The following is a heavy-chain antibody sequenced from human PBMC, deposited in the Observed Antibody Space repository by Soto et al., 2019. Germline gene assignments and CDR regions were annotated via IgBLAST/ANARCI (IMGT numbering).Heavy chain of an antibody. D-gene: IGHD5-12*01. Sequence: ASETLSLTCTVSGVSISSYYWSWIRQPPGKGLEWIGYIYYSGSTNYNPSLKSRVTISVDTSKNQFSLKLSSVTAADTAVYCCARDRIVATIGGWFDPWGQGTLVTV. CDR3: ARDRIVATIGGWFDP. J-gene: IGHJ5*02. CDR1: GVSISSYY. CDR2: IYYSGST. V-gene: IGHV4-59*01.